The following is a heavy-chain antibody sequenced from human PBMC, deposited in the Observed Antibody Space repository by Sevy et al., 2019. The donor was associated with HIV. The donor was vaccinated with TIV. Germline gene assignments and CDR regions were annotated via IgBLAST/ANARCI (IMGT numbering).Heavy chain of an antibody. CDR3: ARLQVVAAARIYYFDF. D-gene: IGHD2-2*01. V-gene: IGHV4-61*01. CDR2: IYYSGST. J-gene: IGHJ4*02. CDR1: GGSVSSGSYY. Sequence: SETLSLTCTVSGGSVSSGSYYWSWIRQPPGKGLEWIGYIYYSGSTNYNPSLKSRVTLSVDTSKNQFSLKLSSVTAADTAVYYCARLQVVAAARIYYFDFWGQGTLVTVSS.